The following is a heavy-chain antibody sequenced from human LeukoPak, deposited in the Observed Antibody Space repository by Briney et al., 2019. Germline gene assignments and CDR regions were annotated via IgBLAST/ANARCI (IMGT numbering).Heavy chain of an antibody. D-gene: IGHD3-10*01. CDR2: IIPIFGTA. V-gene: IGHV1-69*13. CDR1: GYTFTSYG. Sequence: SVKVSCKASGYTFTSYGINWVRQAPGQGLEWMGGIIPIFGTANYAQKFQGRVTITADESTSTAYMELSSLRSEDTAVYYCARGSTYYYGSGSYAIFDYWGQGTLVTVSS. CDR3: ARGSTYYYGSGSYAIFDY. J-gene: IGHJ4*02.